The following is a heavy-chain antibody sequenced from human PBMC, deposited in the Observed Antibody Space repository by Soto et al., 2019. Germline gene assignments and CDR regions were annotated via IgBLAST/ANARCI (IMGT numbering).Heavy chain of an antibody. CDR1: GFTFSDHY. CDR3: VRDQLYYYDIFGRPLNGFDI. CDR2: IRNKANGFTI. V-gene: IGHV3-72*01. Sequence: GGSLRLSCAASGFTFSDHYMEWVRQAPGKGLEWVSRIRNKANGFTIEYASSVRGRFTISRDDSNNLVFLQMNSLGAEDTALYYFVRDQLYYYDIFGRPLNGFDIWGQGTMVTVSS. D-gene: IGHD3-22*01. J-gene: IGHJ3*02.